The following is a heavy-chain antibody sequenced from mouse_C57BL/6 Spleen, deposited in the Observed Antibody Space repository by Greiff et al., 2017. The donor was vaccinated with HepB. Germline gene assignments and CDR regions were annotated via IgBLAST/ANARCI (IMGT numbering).Heavy chain of an antibody. Sequence: VQLQQSGAELVRPGASVKLSCTASGFNIKDYYMHWVKQRPEQGLEWIGRIDPEDGDTEYAPKFQGKATMTADTSSNTAYLQLSSLTSEDTAVYYCTTEGLLLRYYAMDYWGQGTSVTVSS. V-gene: IGHV14-1*01. D-gene: IGHD1-1*01. CDR3: TTEGLLLRYYAMDY. J-gene: IGHJ4*01. CDR1: GFNIKDYY. CDR2: IDPEDGDT.